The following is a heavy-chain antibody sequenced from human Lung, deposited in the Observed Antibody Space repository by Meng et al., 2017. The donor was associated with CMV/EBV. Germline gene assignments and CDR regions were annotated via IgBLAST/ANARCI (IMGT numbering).Heavy chain of an antibody. J-gene: IGHJ4*02. CDR3: AREGRKAADI. Sequence: GESLKISCAASGFTFSDYFMTWIRQAPGKGLEWLSYISHTGQALYYADSAKGRFTMSRDNARKSLYLQMNSLRAEDTAIYYCAREGRKAADIWGQGTLVTVSS. CDR2: ISHTGQAL. V-gene: IGHV3-11*01. D-gene: IGHD6-6*01. CDR1: GFTFSDYF.